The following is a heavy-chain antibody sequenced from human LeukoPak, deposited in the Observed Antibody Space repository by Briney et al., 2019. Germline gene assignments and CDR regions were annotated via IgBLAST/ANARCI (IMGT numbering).Heavy chain of an antibody. CDR3: ATTQLAFDY. CDR2: ISSTGTYI. J-gene: IGHJ4*02. Sequence: GGSLRLSCAASGFSFSTYSMNWVRQAPGKGLEWVSYISSTGTYICYTDSVKDRFTISSDNAKNSLYLQMKNLRAEDTAVYYCATTQLAFDYWGQGTLVTVSS. V-gene: IGHV3-21*01. D-gene: IGHD6-13*01. CDR1: GFSFSTYS.